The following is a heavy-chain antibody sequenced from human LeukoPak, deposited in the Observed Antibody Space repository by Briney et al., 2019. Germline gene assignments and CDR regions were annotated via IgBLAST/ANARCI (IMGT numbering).Heavy chain of an antibody. Sequence: SETLSLTCTVSGGSISSYYWSWIRQPPGKGLEWIGYIYYSGSTNYNPSLKSRVTISVDTSKNQFSLKLSSVTAADTAVYYCARGDYGDYFNHWGQGTLVTVSS. J-gene: IGHJ4*02. CDR2: IYYSGST. D-gene: IGHD4-17*01. CDR3: ARGDYGDYFNH. V-gene: IGHV4-59*01. CDR1: GGSISSYY.